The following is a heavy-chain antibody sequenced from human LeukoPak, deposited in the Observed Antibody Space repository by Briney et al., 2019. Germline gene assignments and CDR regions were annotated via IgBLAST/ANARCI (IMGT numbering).Heavy chain of an antibody. J-gene: IGHJ4*02. Sequence: GGSLRLSCAASGFTFSSYSMNWVRQAPGKGLEWVSSISSSSSYIYYADSMKGRFTISRDNAKNSLYLQMNSLRAEDTAVYYCARDREYYYGSGGGDYWGQGTLVTVSS. V-gene: IGHV3-21*01. CDR3: ARDREYYYGSGGGDY. CDR1: GFTFSSYS. CDR2: ISSSSSYI. D-gene: IGHD3-10*01.